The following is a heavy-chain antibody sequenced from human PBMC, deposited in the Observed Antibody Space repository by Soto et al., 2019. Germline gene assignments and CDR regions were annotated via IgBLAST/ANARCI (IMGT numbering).Heavy chain of an antibody. CDR3: AKDKEYYDFWSGHPTPLGVDV. V-gene: IGHV3-23*01. D-gene: IGHD3-3*01. CDR1: GFTFSSYA. J-gene: IGHJ6*02. CDR2: ISGSGGST. Sequence: QPGGSLRLSCAASGFTFSSYAMSWVRQAPGKGLEWVPAISGSGGSTYYADSVKGRFTISRDNSKNTLYLQMNSLRAEDTAVYYCAKDKEYYDFWSGHPTPLGVDVWGQGTTVTVSS.